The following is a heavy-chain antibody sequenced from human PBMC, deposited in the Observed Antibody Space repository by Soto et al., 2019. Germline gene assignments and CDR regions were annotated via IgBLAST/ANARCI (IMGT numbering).Heavy chain of an antibody. CDR2: ISSSSSYT. D-gene: IGHD3-22*01. J-gene: IGHJ3*02. Sequence: GGSLRLSCAASGFTFSDYYMSWIRQAPGKGLEWVSYISSSSSYTNYADSVKGRFTISRDNAKNSLYLQMNSLRAEDTAVYYFARGDYYDTGGPFSDAFDIWGQGTMVTVSS. CDR1: GFTFSDYY. CDR3: ARGDYYDTGGPFSDAFDI. V-gene: IGHV3-11*06.